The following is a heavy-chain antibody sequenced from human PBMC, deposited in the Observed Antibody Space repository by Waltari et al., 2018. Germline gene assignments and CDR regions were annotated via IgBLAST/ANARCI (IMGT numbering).Heavy chain of an antibody. J-gene: IGHJ4*02. D-gene: IGHD5-12*01. CDR1: GYSISSGYY. CDR2: IYHSGST. CDR3: ARSPRGGYAEYDD. V-gene: IGHV4-38-2*02. Sequence: QVQLQESGPGLVKPSETLSLTCTVSGYSISSGYYWGWIRQPPGKGLEWIGSIYHSGSTYYNPSLNSRVTISVDTSKNQFSLKLSSVTAADTAVYYCARSPRGGYAEYDDWGQGTLVTVSS.